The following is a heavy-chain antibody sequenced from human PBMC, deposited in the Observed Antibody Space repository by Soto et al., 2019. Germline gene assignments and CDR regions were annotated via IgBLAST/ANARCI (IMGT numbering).Heavy chain of an antibody. D-gene: IGHD5-12*01. CDR1: GGTFSSYA. CDR2: IIPIFGTA. Sequence: ASVKVSCKASGGTFSSYAISWVRQAPGQGLEWMGGIIPIFGTANYAQKFQGRVTITRDTSASTAYMELSSLRSEDTAVYYCARAQNLEMATPWGQGTLVTVSS. J-gene: IGHJ4*02. CDR3: ARAQNLEMATP. V-gene: IGHV1-69*05.